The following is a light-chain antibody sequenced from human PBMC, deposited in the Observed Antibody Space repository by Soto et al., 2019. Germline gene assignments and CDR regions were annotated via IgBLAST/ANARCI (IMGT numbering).Light chain of an antibody. CDR3: QVYHWSLTWT. Sequence: EIVMTQSPATLSVSPGERATLSCRASQSVSSSYLAWYQQKPGQAPRLLIYGASSRATGIPDRFSGSGSGTDFTLTISELDPEDFAVYYCQVYHWSLTWTFGPGTKVDIK. J-gene: IGKJ1*01. V-gene: IGKV3-20*01. CDR2: GAS. CDR1: QSVSSSY.